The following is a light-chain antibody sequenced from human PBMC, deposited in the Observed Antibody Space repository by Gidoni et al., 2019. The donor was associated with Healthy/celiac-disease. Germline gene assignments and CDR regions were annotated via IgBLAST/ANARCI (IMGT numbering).Light chain of an antibody. CDR1: SSNIGAGYD. J-gene: IGLJ2*01. CDR2: GNS. CDR3: QSYDSSLSGVV. Sequence: PRSLTQPPGQRVTISCTGSSSNIGAGYDVHWYQQLPGTAPKLLIYGNSNRPSGVPDRFSGSKSGTSASLAITGLQAEDEADYYCQSYDSSLSGVVFGGGTKLTVL. V-gene: IGLV1-40*01.